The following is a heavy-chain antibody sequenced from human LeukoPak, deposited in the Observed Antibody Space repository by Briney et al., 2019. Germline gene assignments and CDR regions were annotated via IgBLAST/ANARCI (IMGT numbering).Heavy chain of an antibody. CDR1: GFTPSRCC. Sequence: GGSLRLSCPASGFTPSRCCTSCGSQAPGKGLEWVANIKQDGSEKYYVDSVKGRFTISRDNAKNSLYLQMNSLRAEDTAVYYCARHIDSYDFWSGYYSDYCGQGNLVTVSS. J-gene: IGHJ4*02. CDR2: IKQDGSEK. D-gene: IGHD3-3*01. CDR3: ARHIDSYDFWSGYYSDY. V-gene: IGHV3-7*01.